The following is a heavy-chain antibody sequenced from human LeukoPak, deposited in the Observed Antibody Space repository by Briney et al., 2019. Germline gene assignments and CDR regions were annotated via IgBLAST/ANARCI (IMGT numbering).Heavy chain of an antibody. V-gene: IGHV1-69*13. CDR1: GYTFTGYY. CDR2: IIPIFGTA. CDR3: ARDLTDHYYGRDYYYYMDV. D-gene: IGHD3-10*01. J-gene: IGHJ6*03. Sequence: SVKVSCKASGYTFTGYYMHWVRQAPGQGLEWMGGIIPIFGTANYAQKFQGRVTITADESTSTAYMELSSLRSEDTAVYYCARDLTDHYYGRDYYYYMDVWGKGTTVTISS.